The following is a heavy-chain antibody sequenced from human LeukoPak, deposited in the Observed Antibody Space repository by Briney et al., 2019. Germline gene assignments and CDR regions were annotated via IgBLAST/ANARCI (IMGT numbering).Heavy chain of an antibody. V-gene: IGHV4-4*07. CDR3: TRGSIAYYYMDV. Sequence: SETLSLTCTVSGGSISSYYWSWIRQPAGKGLEWIGRIYTSGSTNYNPSLKSRVTMSVDTSKNQFPLKLSSVTAADTAVYYCTRGSIAYYYMDVWGKGTTVTISS. D-gene: IGHD3-22*01. CDR2: IYTSGST. J-gene: IGHJ6*03. CDR1: GGSISSYY.